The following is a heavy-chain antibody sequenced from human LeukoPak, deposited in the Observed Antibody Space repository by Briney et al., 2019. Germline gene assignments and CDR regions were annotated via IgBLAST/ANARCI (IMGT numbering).Heavy chain of an antibody. CDR3: ARERSSITCYYDY. D-gene: IGHD2-2*01. CDR2: ISYDGSNK. V-gene: IGHV3-30-3*01. J-gene: IGHJ4*02. CDR1: GFTFSSYA. Sequence: PGRSLRLSCAASGFTFSSYAMHWVRQAPGKGLEWVAVISYDGSNKYYADSVKGRFTISRDNSKNTLYLQMNSLRAEDTAVYYCARERSSITCYYDYWGQGTLVTVSS.